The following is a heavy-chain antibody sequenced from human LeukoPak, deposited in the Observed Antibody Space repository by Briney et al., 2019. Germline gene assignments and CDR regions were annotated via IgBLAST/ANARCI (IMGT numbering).Heavy chain of an antibody. J-gene: IGHJ4*02. D-gene: IGHD1-14*01. CDR2: IWYDGGNK. V-gene: IGHV3-33*01. CDR3: ARERYGQSAFDY. CDR1: GFTFSSYG. Sequence: GGSLRLSCAASGFTFSSYGMHWVRQAPGKGLEWVAVIWYDGGNKYYADSVKGRFTISRDNSKNTLYLQMNSLRAEDTAVYYCARERYGQSAFDYWGQGTLVTVSS.